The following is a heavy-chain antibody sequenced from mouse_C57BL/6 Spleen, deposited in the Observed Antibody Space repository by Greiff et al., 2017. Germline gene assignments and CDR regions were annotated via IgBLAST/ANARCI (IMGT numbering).Heavy chain of an antibody. CDR1: GYTFTSYW. J-gene: IGHJ4*01. V-gene: IGHV1-64*01. D-gene: IGHD1-3*01. CDR3: AREEGSSSQYAMDY. Sequence: QVQLQQPGAELVKPGASVKLSCKASGYTFTSYWMHWVKQRPGQGLEWIGMIHPNSGSTNYNEKFKSKATLTVDKSSSTAYMQLSSLTSEDSAVYYCAREEGSSSQYAMDYWGQGTSVTVSS. CDR2: IHPNSGST.